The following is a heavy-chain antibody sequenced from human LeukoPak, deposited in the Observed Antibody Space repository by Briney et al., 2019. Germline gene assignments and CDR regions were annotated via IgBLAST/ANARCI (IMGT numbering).Heavy chain of an antibody. D-gene: IGHD1-26*01. J-gene: IGHJ4*02. Sequence: ASVKVSCKASGYTFTSYYMHWVRQAPGQGLEWVGIINPSGGSTSYAQKFQGRVTITADESTSTAYMELSSLRSEDTAVYYCARESPIVGNFDYWGQGTLVTVSS. CDR1: GYTFTSYY. CDR2: INPSGGST. V-gene: IGHV1-46*01. CDR3: ARESPIVGNFDY.